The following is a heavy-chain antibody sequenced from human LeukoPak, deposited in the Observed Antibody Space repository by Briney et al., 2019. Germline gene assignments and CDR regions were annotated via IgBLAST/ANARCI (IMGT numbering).Heavy chain of an antibody. D-gene: IGHD2-21*01. CDR2: ISDSGGST. CDR3: TNLCVVIRVVLVGFYKEAYYFES. Sequence: GGSLRLSCAVSGITPSNYGMSRVRRAPGKGLEWVAGISDSGGSTKYAHSVKGPFTLSRDNPKNTLFLQINSLRDQDRPVYFFTNLCVVIRVVLVGFYKEAYYFESWGQGALVTVSS. CDR1: GITPSNYG. V-gene: IGHV3-23*01. J-gene: IGHJ4*02.